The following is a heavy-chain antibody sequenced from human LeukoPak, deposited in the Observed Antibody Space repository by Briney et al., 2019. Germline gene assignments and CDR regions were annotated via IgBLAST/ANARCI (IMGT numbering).Heavy chain of an antibody. CDR1: GGTFSSYA. CDR2: IIPIFGTA. V-gene: IGHV1-69*06. D-gene: IGHD5-12*01. Sequence: SVKVSCKASGGTFSSYAISWVRQAPGQGLEWMGGIIPIFGTANYAQKFQGRVTITADKSTSTAYMELSSLRSDDTAVYYCARVDSGYVNPFDYWGQGTLVTVSS. CDR3: ARVDSGYVNPFDY. J-gene: IGHJ4*02.